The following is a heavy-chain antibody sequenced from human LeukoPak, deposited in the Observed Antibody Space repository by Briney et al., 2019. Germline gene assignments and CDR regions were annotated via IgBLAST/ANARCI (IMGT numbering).Heavy chain of an antibody. CDR3: AKIPSAYCSGGSCYVTN. V-gene: IGHV3-23*01. J-gene: IGHJ4*02. CDR1: GFAFTAYG. D-gene: IGHD2-15*01. Sequence: GGSLRLSCAASGFAFTAYGMNCVRQAPGKGLEWVSAISGSGGSTYYADSVKGRCTLSRDNSKNTRYLQMNSLSAEDTAVYYCAKIPSAYCSGGSCYVTNWGQGTLVTVSS. CDR2: ISGSGGST.